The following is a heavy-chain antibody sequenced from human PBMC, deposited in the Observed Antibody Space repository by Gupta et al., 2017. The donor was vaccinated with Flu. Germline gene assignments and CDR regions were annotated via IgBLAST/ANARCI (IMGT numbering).Heavy chain of an antibody. D-gene: IGHD3-16*02. J-gene: IGHJ4*02. CDR1: GFTFTNAW. CDR3: TTDVRYSGSYHY. V-gene: IGHV3-15*01. Sequence: EVQLVESGRGLVKPGGSLRLSCAASGFTFTNAWMNWVRQAPGKGLEWLGRIKSKTDGGPTDYTAPVRGRFAISRDDSKNTLYLQMSSLEPEDTAVYYCTTDVRYSGSYHYWGQGTLVTVSS. CDR2: IKSKTDGGPT.